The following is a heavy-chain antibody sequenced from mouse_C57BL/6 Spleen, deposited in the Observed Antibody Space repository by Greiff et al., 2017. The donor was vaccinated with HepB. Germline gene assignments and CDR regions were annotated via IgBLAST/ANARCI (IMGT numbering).Heavy chain of an antibody. CDR2: INYDGSST. CDR3: ARDGGYAMDY. Sequence: EVKLVESEGGLVQPGSSMKLSCTASGFTFSDYYMAWVRQVPEKGLEWVANINYDGSSTYYLDSLKSRFIISRDTAKNILYLQMSSLKSEDTATYYCARDGGYAMDYWGQRTSVTVSS. CDR1: GFTFSDYY. V-gene: IGHV5-16*01. J-gene: IGHJ4*01.